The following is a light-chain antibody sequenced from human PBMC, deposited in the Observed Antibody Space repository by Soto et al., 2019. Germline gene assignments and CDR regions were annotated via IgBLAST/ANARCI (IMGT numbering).Light chain of an antibody. J-gene: IGKJ2*01. Sequence: DIQMTQSPSTLSASVGDRVTITCRASQSISSWLAWYQQKPGKAPKLLIYKASSLESGVPSRFIGSGSGTEFTLTISSLQTDDFATYYCQQYNSYPSTFGQGTKLEIK. V-gene: IGKV1-5*03. CDR2: KAS. CDR3: QQYNSYPST. CDR1: QSISSW.